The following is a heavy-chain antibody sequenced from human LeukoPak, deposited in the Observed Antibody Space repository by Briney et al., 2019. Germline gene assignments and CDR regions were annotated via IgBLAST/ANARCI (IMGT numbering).Heavy chain of an antibody. CDR2: ISYDGSNK. D-gene: IGHD3-22*01. CDR1: GFTFSSYA. V-gene: IGHV3-30-3*01. J-gene: IGHJ1*01. Sequence: GGSLRLSCAASGFTFSSYAMHWVRQAPGKGLEWVAVISYDGSNKYYADSVKGRFTISRDNSKNTLYLQMNSLRAEDTAVYYCAKGADYYYDSSGPSLLLLYFQHWGQGTLVTVSS. CDR3: AKGADYYYDSSGPSLLLLYFQH.